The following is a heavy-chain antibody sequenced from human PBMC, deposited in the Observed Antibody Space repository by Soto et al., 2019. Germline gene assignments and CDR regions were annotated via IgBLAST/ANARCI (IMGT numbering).Heavy chain of an antibody. CDR3: AREVVYDILTGAPMDV. D-gene: IGHD3-9*01. V-gene: IGHV5-51*01. CDR2: IYPGDSDT. CDR1: GYSFTSYW. Sequence: PGESLKISCKGSGYSFTSYWIGWVRQMPGKGLEWMGIIYPGDSDTRYSPSFQGQVTISADKSISTAYLQWSSLKASDTAMYYCAREVVYDILTGAPMDVWGQGTTVTVSS. J-gene: IGHJ6*02.